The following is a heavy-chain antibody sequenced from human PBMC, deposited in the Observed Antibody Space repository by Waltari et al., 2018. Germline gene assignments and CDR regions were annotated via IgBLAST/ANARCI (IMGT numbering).Heavy chain of an antibody. CDR3: ARDPVPALAVWRLGEGYHHLDY. V-gene: IGHV1-3*01. J-gene: IGHJ4*02. D-gene: IGHD1-26*01. CDR2: INAGNGDT. CDR1: GYTFANFA. Sequence: QVQLVQSGAEVKKPGASVKVSCKASGYTFANFAMHWVRQAPGQRLEWMGWINAGNGDTKYSKNFQGRVTITRDTSASTAYVELSSLTSEDTAVYYCARDPVPALAVWRLGEGYHHLDYWGQGTLVTVSS.